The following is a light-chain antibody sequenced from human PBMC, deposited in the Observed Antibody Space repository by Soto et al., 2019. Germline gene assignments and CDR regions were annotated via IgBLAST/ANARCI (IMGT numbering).Light chain of an antibody. CDR3: SSYAGSNNFGVV. Sequence: QSALTQPPSASGSPGQSVTISCTGTSSDVGGYNYVSWYQQHPGKAPKLMIYEVSKRPSGVPDRFSGSKSGNTASLTVSGLQDEDEADYYCSSYAGSNNFGVVFGGGTKLTVL. CDR2: EVS. CDR1: SSDVGGYNY. V-gene: IGLV2-8*01. J-gene: IGLJ2*01.